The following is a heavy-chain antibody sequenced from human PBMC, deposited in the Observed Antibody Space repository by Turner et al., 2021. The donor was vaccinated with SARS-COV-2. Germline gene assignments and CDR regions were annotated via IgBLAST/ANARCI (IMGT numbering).Heavy chain of an antibody. Sequence: QVQLVESGGGVVQPGRSLRSSCAAYGFTFSSYGMHWVRQAPGKGLEWVAVISYDGSNKYFADSVKGRFTISRDNSKNTLFLQMNSLRAEDTAVYYCAKVGYSYAYPNLYFDYWGQGTLVTVSS. J-gene: IGHJ4*02. CDR3: AKVGYSYAYPNLYFDY. V-gene: IGHV3-30*18. CDR1: GFTFSSYG. CDR2: ISYDGSNK. D-gene: IGHD5-18*01.